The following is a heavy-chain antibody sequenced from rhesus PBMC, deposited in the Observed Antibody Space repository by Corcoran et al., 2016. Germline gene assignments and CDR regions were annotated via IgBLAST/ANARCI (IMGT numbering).Heavy chain of an antibody. V-gene: IGHV3-30*02. J-gene: IGHJ4*01. D-gene: IGHD4-29*01. CDR3: TTGGSSYDFDY. CDR2: IKRKTEGETA. CDR1: GFIFSNSW. Sequence: EVQLVEFGAGLVQPGGFLRLSCAASGFIFSNSWTNWVSTDSGKGLEWVARIKRKTEGETADYAASVKGRFTISRDDSKNTLYLQMNSLKSEDTAVYYCTTGGSSYDFDYWGQGVLVTVSS.